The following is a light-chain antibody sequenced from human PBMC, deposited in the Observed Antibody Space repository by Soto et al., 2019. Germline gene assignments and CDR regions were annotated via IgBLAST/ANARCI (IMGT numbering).Light chain of an antibody. V-gene: IGKV4-1*01. Sequence: DILMTQSPDSLAVSLGERATINCKSSQSVLYSSNNKNYLAWYQQKPGKAPKLLIYKASSLESGVPSRFSGSGSGTDFTLTTSSLQPEDFATYYCQQSYSTPRTFGQGTKVDIK. CDR2: KAS. J-gene: IGKJ1*01. CDR3: QQSYSTPRT. CDR1: QSVLYSSNNKNY.